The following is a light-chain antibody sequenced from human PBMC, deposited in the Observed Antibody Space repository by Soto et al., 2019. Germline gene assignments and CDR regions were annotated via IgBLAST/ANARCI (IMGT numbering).Light chain of an antibody. CDR1: QSVSSN. Sequence: EIVMTQSPAPLSVSPGERATLSCRASQSVSSNLAWYQQKPGQAPRLLIYGASTRATGIPARFSGSGSGTELALTISSVQSEDFAVYYCQQYNNWPPITFGQGTRLEIK. V-gene: IGKV3-15*01. CDR2: GAS. CDR3: QQYNNWPPIT. J-gene: IGKJ5*01.